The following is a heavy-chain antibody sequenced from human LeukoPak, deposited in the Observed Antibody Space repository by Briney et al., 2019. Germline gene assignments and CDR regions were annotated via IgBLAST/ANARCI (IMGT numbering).Heavy chain of an antibody. Sequence: SETLSLTCTVSGGSISSSSYYWGWIRQPPGKGLEWIGSIYYSGSTYYNPSLKSRVTISVDTSKNQFSLKLSSVTAADTAVYYCAKTVGSSWLDYWGQGTLVTVSS. CDR1: GGSISSSSYY. CDR2: IYYSGST. J-gene: IGHJ4*02. D-gene: IGHD6-13*01. V-gene: IGHV4-39*01. CDR3: AKTVGSSWLDY.